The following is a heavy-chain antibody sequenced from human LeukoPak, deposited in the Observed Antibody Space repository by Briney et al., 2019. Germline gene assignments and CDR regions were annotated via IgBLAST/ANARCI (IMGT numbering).Heavy chain of an antibody. V-gene: IGHV3-23*01. D-gene: IGHD3-22*01. CDR3: AKTPERITMIVVVIPHFDY. Sequence: PGGSLRLSCAASGFTFSSYAMSWVRQAPGKGLEWVSAISGSGGSTYYADSVKGRFTISRDNSKNTLYLQMNSLRAEDTAVYYCAKTPERITMIVVVIPHFDYWGQGTLVTVSS. CDR2: ISGSGGST. CDR1: GFTFSSYA. J-gene: IGHJ4*02.